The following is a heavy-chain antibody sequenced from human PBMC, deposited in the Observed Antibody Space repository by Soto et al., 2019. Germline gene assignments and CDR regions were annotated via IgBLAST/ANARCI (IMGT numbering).Heavy chain of an antibody. CDR3: ARGKPSGYRFGPRNFFYYGLDV. CDR2: INHTGGT. J-gene: IGHJ6*02. CDR1: GGSVNGYY. Sequence: SETLSLTCAVYGGSVNGYYWNCIRQPPGKGLEWIGEINHTGGTHYNPSLKSRVTMSVDTSKNQFSLRLSSVTAADTAIYFCARGKPSGYRFGPRNFFYYGLDVWGPGTTVTVSS. V-gene: IGHV4-34*01. D-gene: IGHD5-18*01.